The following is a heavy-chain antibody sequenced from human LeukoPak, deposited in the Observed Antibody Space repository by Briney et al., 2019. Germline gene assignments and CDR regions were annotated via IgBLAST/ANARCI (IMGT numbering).Heavy chain of an antibody. D-gene: IGHD3/OR15-3a*01. CDR2: ISSSGSKK. Sequence: PGGSLRLSCAASGFTFSDYEMNWVRQAPGKGLEWVSHISSSGSKKHYADSVKGRFTISRDDAKNSLFLQMQSLRDEDTAAYYCARGPDYWNEHSAMDVWGKGTTVAVSS. CDR3: ARGPDYWNEHSAMDV. V-gene: IGHV3-48*03. J-gene: IGHJ6*03. CDR1: GFTFSDYE.